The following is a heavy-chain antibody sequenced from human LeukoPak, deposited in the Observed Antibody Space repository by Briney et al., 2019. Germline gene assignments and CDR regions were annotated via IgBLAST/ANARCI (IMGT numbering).Heavy chain of an antibody. V-gene: IGHV4-59*01. Sequence: SETLSLTCTVSGGSISSYYWSWIRQPPGTGLEWIGYIHYTGGTNYNPPLKSRVSISVDTSKNQLSLKLTSVTAADTAVYYCARGGYNFDPWGQGFLVTVSS. J-gene: IGHJ5*02. CDR3: ARGGYNFDP. CDR1: GGSISSYY. CDR2: IHYTGGT. D-gene: IGHD5-24*01.